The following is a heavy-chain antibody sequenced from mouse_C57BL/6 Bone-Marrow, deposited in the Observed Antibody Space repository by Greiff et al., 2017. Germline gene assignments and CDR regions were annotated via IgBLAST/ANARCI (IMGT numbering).Heavy chain of an antibody. V-gene: IGHV5-4*01. D-gene: IGHD2-2*01. CDR3: ARGWLPYWYFEV. J-gene: IGHJ1*01. Sequence: EVQVVESGGGLVKPGGSLKLSCAASGFTFSSYAMSWVRQTPEKRLEWVATISDGGSYTYYPDNVKGRFTISRDNAKNNLYLQMSHLKSEDTAMXYCARGWLPYWYFEVWGAEATVTVSS. CDR1: GFTFSSYA. CDR2: ISDGGSYT.